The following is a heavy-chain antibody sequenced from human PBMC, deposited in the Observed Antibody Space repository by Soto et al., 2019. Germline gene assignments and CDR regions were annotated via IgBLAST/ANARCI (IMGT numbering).Heavy chain of an antibody. J-gene: IGHJ4*02. D-gene: IGHD2-21*01. CDR1: TFTFRSYW. CDR2: INTDGTTT. CDR3: ATVPTGKFGVWNS. Sequence: GGSLRLSCVASTFTFRSYWMHWFRQAPGKGLVWVSRINTDGTTTTYADSVKGRFTTSRDNAANTLYLQMNSLRAEDTAVYYCATVPTGKFGVWNSWGQGTLVTVSS. V-gene: IGHV3-74*01.